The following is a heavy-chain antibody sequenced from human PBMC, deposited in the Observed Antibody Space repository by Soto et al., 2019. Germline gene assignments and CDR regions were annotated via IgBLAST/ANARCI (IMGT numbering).Heavy chain of an antibody. Sequence: QVQLEESGPGLVKPSETLSLTCTVSGASISPNYWSWIRQPPGKGLEWIGYIYFAGTTTYNPSLRRRVSMSVDTSANHFSLNLTAVTAADTAIYYCARLGAFFQALASWGQGTLVTVSS. J-gene: IGHJ4*02. CDR2: IYFAGTT. V-gene: IGHV4-59*08. D-gene: IGHD3-16*01. CDR1: GASISPNY. CDR3: ARLGAFFQALAS.